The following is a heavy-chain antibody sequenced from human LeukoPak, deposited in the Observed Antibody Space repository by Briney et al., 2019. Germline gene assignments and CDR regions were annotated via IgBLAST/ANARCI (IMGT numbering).Heavy chain of an antibody. CDR1: GFTLSGYS. CDR3: ARAEGDYLNYYGMDV. J-gene: IGHJ6*02. CDR2: ISSSSSYI. Sequence: PGGSLRLSCAASGFTLSGYSMNWVRQAPGKGLEWVSSISSSSSYIYYADSVKGRFTISRDNAKNSLCLQMNSLRAEDTAVYYCARAEGDYLNYYGMDVWGQGTTVTVSS. V-gene: IGHV3-21*01. D-gene: IGHD4-17*01.